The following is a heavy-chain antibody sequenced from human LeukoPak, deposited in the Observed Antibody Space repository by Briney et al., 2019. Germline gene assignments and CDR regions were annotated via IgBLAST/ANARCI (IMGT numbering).Heavy chain of an antibody. V-gene: IGHV4-34*01. CDR1: GGSFSGYY. CDR2: INHSGST. Sequence: PSETLSLTCAVYGGSFSGYYWSWIRQPPGKGLEWIGEINHSGSTNYNPSLKSRVTISVDMSKNQFSLKLSSVTAADTAVYYCARRYFWRRPLSWFDPWGQGTLVTVSS. J-gene: IGHJ5*02. D-gene: IGHD3-3*01. CDR3: ARRYFWRRPLSWFDP.